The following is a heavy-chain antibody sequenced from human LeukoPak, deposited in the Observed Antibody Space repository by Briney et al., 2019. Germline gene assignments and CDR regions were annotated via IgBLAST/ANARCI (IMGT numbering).Heavy chain of an antibody. CDR1: GFTFSRYT. Sequence: PGGSLRLSCAVSGFTFSRYTMNWVRQAPGKGLEWVSYIDTSGTTIYYADSVKGRFTISRDNAKNSLFLQMNSLRAEDTAVYYCARESFYYGSGSTTNDYWGRGTLVTVSS. V-gene: IGHV3-48*01. CDR2: IDTSGTTI. CDR3: ARESFYYGSGSTTNDY. J-gene: IGHJ4*02. D-gene: IGHD3-10*01.